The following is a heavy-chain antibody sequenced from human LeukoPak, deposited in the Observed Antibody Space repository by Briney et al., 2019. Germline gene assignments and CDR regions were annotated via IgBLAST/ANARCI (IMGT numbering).Heavy chain of an antibody. J-gene: IGHJ4*02. CDR2: IWYDGGNK. D-gene: IGHD5-24*01. CDR1: GFTFSSYG. V-gene: IGHV3-33*06. CDR3: AKGRDGYSLDY. Sequence: GGSLRLSCAASGFTFSSYGMHWVRQAPGKGLGWVAVIWYDGGNKYYADSVKGRFTISRDNSKNTLYLQMNSLRAEDTAVYYCAKGRDGYSLDYWGQGTLVTVSS.